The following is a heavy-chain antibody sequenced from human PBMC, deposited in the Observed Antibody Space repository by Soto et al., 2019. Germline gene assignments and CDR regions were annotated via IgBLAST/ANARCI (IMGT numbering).Heavy chain of an antibody. CDR1: GFAFSSYA. V-gene: IGHV3-30*04. J-gene: IGHJ4*02. CDR3: TRDQPEMAFDH. Sequence: AGSLTLSCAASGFAFSSYAMRWVRQAPGKGLEWVAEIAHDGSNKYNAHSEKGRFTITRDHSKNTLYLQLNGLRVEDTAVYYCTRDQPEMAFDHWGQGTLVTVPS. CDR2: IAHDGSNK.